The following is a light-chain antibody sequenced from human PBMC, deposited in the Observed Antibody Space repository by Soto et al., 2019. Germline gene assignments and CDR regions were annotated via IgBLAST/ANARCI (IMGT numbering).Light chain of an antibody. V-gene: IGKV1-6*01. CDR3: LQTFNFPWT. Sequence: AIQMTQSPSSLSASVGDRVTITCRASQGITDDLGWYQQKAGKDPKLMIYAASSLQSGVPSRFSGIVSGTDFNLTISSLQPEDCATYEGLQTFNFPWTFGLVTKVDIK. CDR1: QGITDD. J-gene: IGKJ1*01. CDR2: AAS.